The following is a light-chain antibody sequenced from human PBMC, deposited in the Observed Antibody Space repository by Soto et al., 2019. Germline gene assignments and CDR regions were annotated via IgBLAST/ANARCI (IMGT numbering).Light chain of an antibody. Sequence: EIVLTQAPTTLSFSLGERATLSCRASQTVSKYLAWYQQKPGQAPRLLIYDTSNRATGIPARFSGSGSGTDFTLTISGLQPEDFAVYYCQQRAKWPSTFGPGTKVE. CDR1: QTVSKY. CDR3: QQRAKWPST. CDR2: DTS. V-gene: IGKV3-11*01. J-gene: IGKJ2*02.